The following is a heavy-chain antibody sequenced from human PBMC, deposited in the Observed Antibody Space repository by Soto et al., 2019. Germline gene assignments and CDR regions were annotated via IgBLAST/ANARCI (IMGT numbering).Heavy chain of an antibody. J-gene: IGHJ4*01. Sequence: GASVKVSCKASGYNFTGYYMHWVRQAPGQGLEWMGWINPNSGGTNYAQKFQGRVTMARDTSISTAYMELSRLRSDDTAVYYCARESDSSGYAFDYWGQGTLVTVSS. D-gene: IGHD3-22*01. CDR1: GYNFTGYY. CDR2: INPNSGGT. V-gene: IGHV1-2*02. CDR3: ARESDSSGYAFDY.